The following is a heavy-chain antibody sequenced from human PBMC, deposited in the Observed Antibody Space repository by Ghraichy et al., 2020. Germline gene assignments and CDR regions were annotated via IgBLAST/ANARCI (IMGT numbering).Heavy chain of an antibody. J-gene: IGHJ4*02. CDR3: ARVEGDLPIDY. CDR2: ISSSSSYI. D-gene: IGHD3-16*01. CDR1: GFTFSSYS. V-gene: IGHV3-21*01. Sequence: GSLRLSCAASGFTFSSYSMNWVRQAPGKGLEWVSSISSSSSYIYYADSVKGRFTISRDNAKNSLYLQMNSLRAEDTAVYYCARVEGDLPIDYWGQGTLVTVSS.